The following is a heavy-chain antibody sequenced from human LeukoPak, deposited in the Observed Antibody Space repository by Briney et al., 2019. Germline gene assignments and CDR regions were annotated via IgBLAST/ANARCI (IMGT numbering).Heavy chain of an antibody. V-gene: IGHV1-58*02. CDR3: AADPDYVWGGYSY. CDR2: IVVGSGNT. CDR1: GFTFTSSA. D-gene: IGHD3-16*01. Sequence: ASVKVSCKASGFTFTSSAMQWVRQARGQRLEWIGWIVVGSGNTNYAQKFQERVTITRDMSTSTAYMELSSLRSEDTAVYYCAADPDYVWGGYSYWGQGTLVTVSS. J-gene: IGHJ4*02.